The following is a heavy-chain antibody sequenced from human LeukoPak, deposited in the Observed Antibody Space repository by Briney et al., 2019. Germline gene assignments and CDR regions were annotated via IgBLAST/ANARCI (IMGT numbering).Heavy chain of an antibody. CDR1: GASISNNNFY. V-gene: IGHV4-39*01. J-gene: IGHJ4*02. Sequence: PSETLSLTCDVSGASISNNNFYWGWIRQPPGKGLEWIGTIYYSGTTYYNPSLKSRVTISVDTSKNQFSLKLRSVTAADTAVYYCARRGATYGGNDFDLWGQGTLVSVSS. D-gene: IGHD4-23*01. CDR2: IYYSGTT. CDR3: ARRGATYGGNDFDL.